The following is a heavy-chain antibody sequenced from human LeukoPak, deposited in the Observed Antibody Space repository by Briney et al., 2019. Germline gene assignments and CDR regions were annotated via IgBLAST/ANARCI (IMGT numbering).Heavy chain of an antibody. CDR3: ASALDCSSTSCSGRVAFDI. V-gene: IGHV1-69*01. D-gene: IGHD2-2*01. J-gene: IGHJ3*02. CDR1: GGTFSSYA. CDR2: IIPIFGTA. Sequence: ASVKVSCKASGGTFSSYAISWVRQAPGQGLEWMGGIIPIFGTANYAQKFQGRVTITAGESTSTAYMELSSLRSEDTAVYYCASALDCSSTSCSGRVAFDIWGQGTMVTVSS.